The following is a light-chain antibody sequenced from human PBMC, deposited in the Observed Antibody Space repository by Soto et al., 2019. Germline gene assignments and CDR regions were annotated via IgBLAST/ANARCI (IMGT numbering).Light chain of an antibody. V-gene: IGKV3-20*01. J-gene: IGKJ1*01. CDR3: QQYGSSPWT. Sequence: EIVLTQSPGTLSLSPGERATLSCRASQSVSSNYLAWYQQKPGQARRLLIYGASSRTTGIPDRFSGSGSGTDFTLTITRLEPEDFAVYYCQQYGSSPWTFGQGTKVDIK. CDR1: QSVSSNY. CDR2: GAS.